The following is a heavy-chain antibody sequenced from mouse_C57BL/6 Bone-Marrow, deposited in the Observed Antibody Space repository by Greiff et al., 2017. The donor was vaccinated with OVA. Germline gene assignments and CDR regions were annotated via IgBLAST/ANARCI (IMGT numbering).Heavy chain of an antibody. Sequence: QVQLQRSGPELVKPGASVKISCKASGYAFSSSWMNWVKQRPGKGLEWIGRIYPGDGDTNYNGKFKGKATLTADKSSSTAYMQLSSLTSEDSAVYFCAREVYDGYYGGYAMDYWGQGTSVTVSS. D-gene: IGHD2-3*01. CDR3: AREVYDGYYGGYAMDY. V-gene: IGHV1-82*01. J-gene: IGHJ4*01. CDR1: GYAFSSSW. CDR2: IYPGDGDT.